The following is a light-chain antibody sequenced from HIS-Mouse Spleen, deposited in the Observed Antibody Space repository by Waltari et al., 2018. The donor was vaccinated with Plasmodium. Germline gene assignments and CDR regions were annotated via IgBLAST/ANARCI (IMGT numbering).Light chain of an antibody. J-gene: IGLJ2*01. Sequence: SYELTQPPSVSVSPGQTASITCSGDNLGDKYACWYQQKPGQSPVLVVYKDSKRPSGILGRFTSTKAGNTATLTISGTQAMEEADYYCQAWDSSTVVFGGGTKLTVL. V-gene: IGLV3-1*01. CDR3: QAWDSSTVV. CDR1: NLGDKY. CDR2: KDS.